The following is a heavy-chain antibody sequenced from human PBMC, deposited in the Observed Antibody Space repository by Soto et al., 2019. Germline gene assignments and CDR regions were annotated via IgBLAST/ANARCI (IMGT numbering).Heavy chain of an antibody. J-gene: IGHJ6*02. V-gene: IGHV5-10-1*01. Sequence: LGESLKISCKGSGYSFTSYWISWVRQMPGKGLEWMGRIDPSDSYTNYSPSFQGHVTISADKSISTAYLQWSSLKASDTAMYYCARHEVKIVVVPAAPYYYYGMDVWGHGTTVTVSS. D-gene: IGHD2-2*01. CDR1: GYSFTSYW. CDR3: ARHEVKIVVVPAAPYYYYGMDV. CDR2: IDPSDSYT.